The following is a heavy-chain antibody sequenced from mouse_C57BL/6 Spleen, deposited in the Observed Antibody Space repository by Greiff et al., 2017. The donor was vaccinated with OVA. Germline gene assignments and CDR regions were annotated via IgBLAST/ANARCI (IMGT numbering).Heavy chain of an antibody. CDR1: GYTFTSYG. D-gene: IGHD3-2*02. V-gene: IGHV1-81*01. Sequence: QVQLQQSGAELARPGASVKLSCKASGYTFTSYGISWVKQRTGQGLEWIGEIYPRSGNTYYNEKFKGKATLTADKSSSTAYMELRSLTSEDSAVYFCARSETAQVFAYWGQGTLVTVSA. J-gene: IGHJ3*01. CDR3: ARSETAQVFAY. CDR2: IYPRSGNT.